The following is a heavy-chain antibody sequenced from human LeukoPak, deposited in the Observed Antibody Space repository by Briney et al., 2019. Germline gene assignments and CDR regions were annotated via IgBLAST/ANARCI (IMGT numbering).Heavy chain of an antibody. CDR1: GDSISSSSYY. CDR3: AAAFDY. V-gene: IGHV4-39*01. D-gene: IGHD6-25*01. Sequence: SETLSLTCTVSGDSISSSSYYWGWIRQPPGKGLEWIGNTYYGGDTYYNPSLKSRVTISVDTSKNQFSLELNSVTAADTAAYYCAAAFDYWGQGILVTVSS. CDR2: TYYGGDT. J-gene: IGHJ4*02.